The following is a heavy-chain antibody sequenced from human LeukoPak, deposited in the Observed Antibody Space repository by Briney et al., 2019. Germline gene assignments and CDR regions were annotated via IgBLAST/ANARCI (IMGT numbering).Heavy chain of an antibody. D-gene: IGHD4-17*01. J-gene: IGHJ4*02. V-gene: IGHV5-51*01. CDR3: ARLKYGDYEPFDY. CDR1: GYSFTNYW. Sequence: GGSLRLSCQGSGYSFTNYWIAWGRQMPGKGLGFMGFIYPADASTRYSPAFRGEGTISADKSISTAYLQWSSLKASDTAMYYCARLKYGDYEPFDYWGQGTLVTVSS. CDR2: IYPADAST.